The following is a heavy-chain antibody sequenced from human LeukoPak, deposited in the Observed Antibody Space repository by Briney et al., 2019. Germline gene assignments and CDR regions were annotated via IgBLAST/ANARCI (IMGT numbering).Heavy chain of an antibody. CDR1: GFTFSSFA. J-gene: IGHJ4*02. CDR2: ISGSGAGT. CDR3: AKGRSSGRPYYFDY. V-gene: IGHV3-23*01. D-gene: IGHD3-22*01. Sequence: GGSLXXSCAASGFTFSSFAMSWVCQAPGKGLDWVSSISGSGAGTYYADSVKGRFTISRDNSKNTLYLQMNSLRAEDTAVYYCAKGRSSGRPYYFDYWGQGTLVTVSS.